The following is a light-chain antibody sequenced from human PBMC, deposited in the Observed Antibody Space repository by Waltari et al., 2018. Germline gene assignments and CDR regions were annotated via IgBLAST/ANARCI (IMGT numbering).Light chain of an antibody. CDR3: AAWDDSLSGYVV. J-gene: IGLJ2*01. Sequence: QSVLTQPPSASGTPGQRVTISCSGSSSTIGSNYVYWYQQLPGTTPNLLIYRNNQRPSGVPDRFSGSKSGTSASLAISGLRSEDEADYYCAAWDDSLSGYVVFGGGTKLTVL. CDR1: SSTIGSNY. V-gene: IGLV1-47*01. CDR2: RNN.